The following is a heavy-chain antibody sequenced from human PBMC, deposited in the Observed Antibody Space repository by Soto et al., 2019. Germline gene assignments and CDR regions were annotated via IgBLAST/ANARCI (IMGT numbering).Heavy chain of an antibody. V-gene: IGHV3-21*01. Sequence: EVQLVESGGGLVKPGGSLRISCAASGFTFSSYSMNWVRQAPGKGLEWVSYISSSGGSIYYADSVKGRFTISRDNAKNSLYLQMNSLRAEDTAVYYCARVDRGWSPFDYWGQGALVTVSS. D-gene: IGHD6-19*01. J-gene: IGHJ4*02. CDR2: ISSSGGSI. CDR3: ARVDRGWSPFDY. CDR1: GFTFSSYS.